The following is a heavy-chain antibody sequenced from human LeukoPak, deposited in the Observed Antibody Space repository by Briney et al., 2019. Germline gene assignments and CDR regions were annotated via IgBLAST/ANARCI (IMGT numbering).Heavy chain of an antibody. Sequence: GGSLRLSCAASGFTSSSYGMHWVRQAPGKGLEWVAVIWYDGSNKYYADSVKGRFTISRDNSKNTPYLQMNSLRAEDTAVYYCAREGGRSHTYYFDYWGQGTLVTVSS. CDR2: IWYDGSNK. V-gene: IGHV3-33*01. CDR3: AREGGRSHTYYFDY. CDR1: GFTSSSYG. J-gene: IGHJ4*02.